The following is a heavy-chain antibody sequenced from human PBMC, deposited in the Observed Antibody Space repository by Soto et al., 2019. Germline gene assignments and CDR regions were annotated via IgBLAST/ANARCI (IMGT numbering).Heavy chain of an antibody. CDR1: GGSISSSSYY. J-gene: IGHJ5*02. D-gene: IGHD2-15*01. CDR2: IYYSGST. Sequence: SETLSLTCTVSGGSISSSSYYWGWIRQPPGKGLEWIGSIYYSGSTYYNPSLKSRVTISVDTSKNQFSLKLSSVTAADTAVYYCARQTRSGGSWGASWFDPWGQGTLVTVSS. CDR3: ARQTRSGGSWGASWFDP. V-gene: IGHV4-39*01.